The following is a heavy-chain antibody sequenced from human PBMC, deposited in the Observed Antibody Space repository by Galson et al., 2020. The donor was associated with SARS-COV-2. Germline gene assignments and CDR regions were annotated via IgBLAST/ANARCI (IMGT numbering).Heavy chain of an antibody. Sequence: GGSLRLSCAASGLTFSSHDMHWVRQAPGKGLEWVAYVQYDGRTKYYADSVKGRFTISRDNSKSTLYLQMNSLRAEDTAVYYCAGSGVVVLNEFENFYYYYMDVWGKGTTVTVSS. CDR2: VQYDGRTK. J-gene: IGHJ6*03. V-gene: IGHV3-30*02. D-gene: IGHD2-2*01. CDR1: GLTFSSHD. CDR3: AGSGVVVLNEFENFYYYYMDV.